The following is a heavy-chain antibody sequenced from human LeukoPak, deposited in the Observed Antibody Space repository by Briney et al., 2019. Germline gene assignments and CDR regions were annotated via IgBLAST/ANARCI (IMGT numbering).Heavy chain of an antibody. Sequence: PSETLSLTCAVYGGSFSGYYWSWIRQPPGKGLEWIGEINHSGSTNYNPSLKSRVTISVDTSKNQFSLKLSSVTAADTAVYYCARTYYDFWSGYRPPFGMDVWGQGTTVTVSS. J-gene: IGHJ6*02. V-gene: IGHV4-34*01. D-gene: IGHD3-3*01. CDR2: INHSGST. CDR3: ARTYYDFWSGYRPPFGMDV. CDR1: GGSFSGYY.